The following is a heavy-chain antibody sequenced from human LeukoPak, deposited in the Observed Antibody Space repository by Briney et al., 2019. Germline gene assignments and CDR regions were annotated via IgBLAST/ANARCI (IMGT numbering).Heavy chain of an antibody. Sequence: PGGSLRLSCAASGFSFSTYAMHWVRQAPGKGLEWVALIWHDASHTFYTDSVKSRFTISRDNSKNTVYLQMNSLGGEDTAVYYCAREIFGSGSHPDYWGQGTLVTVSS. V-gene: IGHV3-33*01. CDR2: IWHDASHT. D-gene: IGHD3-10*01. CDR3: AREIFGSGSHPDY. J-gene: IGHJ4*02. CDR1: GFSFSTYA.